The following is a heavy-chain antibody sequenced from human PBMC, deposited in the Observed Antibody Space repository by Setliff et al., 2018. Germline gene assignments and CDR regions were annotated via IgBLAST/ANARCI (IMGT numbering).Heavy chain of an antibody. CDR1: GGSISSSYYY. D-gene: IGHD3-22*01. V-gene: IGHV4-39*01. J-gene: IGHJ4*02. CDR2: IYYSGST. CDR3: ARQEDDSSGYYSTD. Sequence: KSSETLSLTCAVSGGSISSSYYYWGWTRQPPGKGLEWIGSIYYSGSTYYNPSLKSRVTISVDTSKNQFSLKLSSVTVADTAGYYCARQEDDSSGYYSTDWGQGTLVTVSS.